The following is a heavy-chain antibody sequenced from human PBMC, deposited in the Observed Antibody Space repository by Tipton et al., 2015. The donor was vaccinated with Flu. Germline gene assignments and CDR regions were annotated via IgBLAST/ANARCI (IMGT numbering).Heavy chain of an antibody. CDR1: GASLSGGGYY. V-gene: IGHV4-31*03. D-gene: IGHD1-20*01. CDR2: ILGNGNT. J-gene: IGHJ4*02. CDR3: ATLAITALYDVDY. Sequence: TLSLTCTVSGASLSGGGYYWSWIRQYPGKGVEWIGHILGNGNTFYKPSLKSRFTLSLDTSKTQFSLNVTSVTAADTAVYYCATLAITALYDVDYWGQGTLVTVSS.